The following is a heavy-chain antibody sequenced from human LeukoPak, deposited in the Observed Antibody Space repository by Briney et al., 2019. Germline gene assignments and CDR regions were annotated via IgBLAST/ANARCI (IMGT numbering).Heavy chain of an antibody. Sequence: GGSLRLSCAASGFTFSSYWMSWVRQAPGKGLEWVANIKQDGSEKNYVDSVEGRFTISRDNAKNSLYLQMNSLRAEDTAVYYCAKTGGSGIVVVISKEYYFDYWGQGTLVTVSS. J-gene: IGHJ4*02. CDR1: GFTFSSYW. V-gene: IGHV3-7*03. CDR2: IKQDGSEK. CDR3: AKTGGSGIVVVISKEYYFDY. D-gene: IGHD3-22*01.